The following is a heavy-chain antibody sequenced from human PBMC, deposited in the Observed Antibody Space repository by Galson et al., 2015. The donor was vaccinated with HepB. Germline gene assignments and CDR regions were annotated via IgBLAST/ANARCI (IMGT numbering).Heavy chain of an antibody. CDR1: GYTLTELS. Sequence: SVKVSCKVSGYTLTELSMHWVRQAPGKGLEWMGGFDPEDGETIYAQKFQGRVTMTEDTSTDTAYMELSSLRSEDTAVYYCATDSSGWRDAFDIWGQGTMVTVSS. V-gene: IGHV1-24*01. CDR3: ATDSSGWRDAFDI. CDR2: FDPEDGET. D-gene: IGHD6-19*01. J-gene: IGHJ3*02.